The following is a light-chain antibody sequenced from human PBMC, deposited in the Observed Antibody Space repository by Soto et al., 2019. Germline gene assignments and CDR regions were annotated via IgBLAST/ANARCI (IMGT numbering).Light chain of an antibody. V-gene: IGKV3-11*01. Sequence: EIVLTQSPATLSLSPGESATLSCRASQSVSRYLAWYQQKPGQAPRLLIYDASNRATGIPARFSGSGSGTDFTLTISSPEPEDFAVYFCQQRSNWPLTFGGGTQVEIK. J-gene: IGKJ4*01. CDR2: DAS. CDR3: QQRSNWPLT. CDR1: QSVSRY.